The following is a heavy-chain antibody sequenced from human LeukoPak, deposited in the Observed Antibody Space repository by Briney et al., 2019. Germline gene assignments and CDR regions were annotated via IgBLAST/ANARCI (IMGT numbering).Heavy chain of an antibody. D-gene: IGHD5-24*01. V-gene: IGHV4-59*01. J-gene: IGHJ4*02. CDR1: GGSFSGYY. CDR3: ARGGPDLTMATTIDY. Sequence: SETLSLTCAVYGGSFSGYYWSWIRQPPGKGLEWIRYISYSGSTNYNPSLKSRVTTSIDKSKNQFSLKLSSVTAADTAVYYCARGGPDLTMATTIDYWGQGTLVTVSS. CDR2: ISYSGST.